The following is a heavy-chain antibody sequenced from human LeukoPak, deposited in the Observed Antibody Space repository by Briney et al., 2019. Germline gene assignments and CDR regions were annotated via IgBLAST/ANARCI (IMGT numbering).Heavy chain of an antibody. CDR2: ICDSGRT. V-gene: IGHV4-4*07. J-gene: IGHJ6*03. CDR1: GDSIRDSY. D-gene: IGHD2-8*01. Sequence: SATLSLTCTVSGDSIRDSYFSWIRQPAGKGLEWIGRICDSGRTNYSPSLKSRVTLSVDTSNNQFSLTLSSVTAADTAVYHCARDIRSHNGPGGYYYYYMDVWGKGTTVTVSS. CDR3: ARDIRSHNGPGGYYYYYMDV.